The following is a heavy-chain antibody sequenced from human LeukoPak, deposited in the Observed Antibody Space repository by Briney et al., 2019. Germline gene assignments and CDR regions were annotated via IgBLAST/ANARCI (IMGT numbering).Heavy chain of an antibody. CDR3: AREEDCSGGICYLGNAFDI. V-gene: IGHV4-34*01. CDR1: GGSFSGYY. Sequence: SETLSLTCAVYGGSFSGYYWSWIRQPPGKGLEWIGEINHSGSTNYNASLKSRVSISVDTSKNQFSLKLSSVTAADTAVYYCAREEDCSGGICYLGNAFDIWGQGTMVTVSS. D-gene: IGHD2-15*01. CDR2: INHSGST. J-gene: IGHJ3*02.